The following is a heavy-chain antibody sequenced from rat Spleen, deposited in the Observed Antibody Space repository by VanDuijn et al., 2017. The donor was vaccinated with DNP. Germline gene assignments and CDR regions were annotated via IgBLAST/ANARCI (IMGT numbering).Heavy chain of an antibody. D-gene: IGHD1-9*01. CDR1: GFTFSNYG. CDR2: ITNSGGST. CDR3: TSTYYGY. V-gene: IGHV5-27*01. Sequence: EVQLVESGGGLVQPGRSLKLSCAASGFTFSNYGMAWVRQAPTKGLEWVASITNSGGSTYYRDSVKGRFTISRDNAKSTLYLQMDSLRSEDTATYYCTSTYYGYWGQGVMVTVSS. J-gene: IGHJ2*01.